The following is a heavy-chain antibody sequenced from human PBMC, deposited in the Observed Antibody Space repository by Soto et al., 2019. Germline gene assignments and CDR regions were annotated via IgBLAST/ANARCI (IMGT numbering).Heavy chain of an antibody. CDR2: MNPNGGET. D-gene: IGHD3-3*01. Sequence: QVQLVQSGAEVKEPGASVKVSCKASGYTFTGYYIHWVRQAPGQGLEWMGWMNPNGGETHYVQKFQGWVTMTRDTSISTAYMELSRLRSDDTAVYYCARSGVGVGFQFDRWGQGTLVTVSS. J-gene: IGHJ5*02. V-gene: IGHV1-2*04. CDR1: GYTFTGYY. CDR3: ARSGVGVGFQFDR.